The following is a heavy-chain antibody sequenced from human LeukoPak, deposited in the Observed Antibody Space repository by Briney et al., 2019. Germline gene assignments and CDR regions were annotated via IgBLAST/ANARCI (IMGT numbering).Heavy chain of an antibody. Sequence: PGGSLRLSCAASGFTFISYDIQWVRQAPAKGLHWVAGISYDGGNKSYAGSVKVQFTISRDNSKTTLYLQVNSLRTEDTAVYYCAKNIPNCSSTSCPLDYWGQRSLVTV. D-gene: IGHD2-2*01. CDR1: GFTFISYD. V-gene: IGHV3-30*18. CDR3: AKNIPNCSSTSCPLDY. J-gene: IGHJ4*02. CDR2: ISYDGGNK.